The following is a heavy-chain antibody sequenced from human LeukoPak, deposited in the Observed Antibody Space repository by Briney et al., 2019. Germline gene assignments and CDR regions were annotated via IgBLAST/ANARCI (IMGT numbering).Heavy chain of an antibody. CDR1: GGSISSGSYY. J-gene: IGHJ6*03. Sequence: PSETLSLTCTVSGGSISSGSYYWSWIRQPAGKGLEWIGRIYTSGSTNYNPSPKSRVTISVDTSKNQFSLKLSSVSAADTAVYYCARSYVLSSSWYYYYYYMDVWGKGTTVTVSS. D-gene: IGHD6-13*01. CDR2: IYTSGST. V-gene: IGHV4-61*02. CDR3: ARSYVLSSSWYYYYYYMDV.